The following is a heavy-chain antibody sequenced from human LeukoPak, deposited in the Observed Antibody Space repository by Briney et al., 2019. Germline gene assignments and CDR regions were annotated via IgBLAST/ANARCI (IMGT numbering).Heavy chain of an antibody. D-gene: IGHD2-2*01. CDR3: ARFIVVVPAAPRRYFDL. V-gene: IGHV4-34*01. Sequence: SETLSLTCAVYGGSFSGYYWSWIRQPPGKGLEWIGEINHSGSTNYNPSLKSRVTISVDTSKNQFSLKLSSVTAADTAVYYCARFIVVVPAAPRRYFDLWGRGTLVTVSS. CDR1: GGSFSGYY. CDR2: INHSGST. J-gene: IGHJ2*01.